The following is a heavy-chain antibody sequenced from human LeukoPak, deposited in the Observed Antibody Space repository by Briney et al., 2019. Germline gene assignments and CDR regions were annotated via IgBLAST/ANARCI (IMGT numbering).Heavy chain of an antibody. Sequence: ASVKVSCKASGYTFTGYYMHWVRQAPGQGLEWMGWINPNSGGTNYAQKFQGRVTMTRDTSISTAYMELSRLRSDDTAVYYCARDLRSSSWYVSSRYFQHWGQGTLVTVSS. CDR3: ARDLRSSSWYVSSRYFQH. D-gene: IGHD6-13*01. J-gene: IGHJ1*01. CDR1: GYTFTGYY. V-gene: IGHV1-2*02. CDR2: INPNSGGT.